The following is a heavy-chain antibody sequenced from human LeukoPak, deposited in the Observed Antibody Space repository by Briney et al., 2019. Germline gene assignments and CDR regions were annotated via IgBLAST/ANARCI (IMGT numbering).Heavy chain of an antibody. D-gene: IGHD6-6*01. Sequence: RAGGSLRLSCAASGFTVSSNYMSWVRQAPGKGLEWVGRIKSKTDGGTTDYAAPVKGRFTISRDDSKNTLYLQMNSLKTEDTAVYYCTTDPPLYSSSSYEDYYYYYMDVWGKGTTVTVSS. CDR1: GFTVSSNY. J-gene: IGHJ6*03. CDR2: IKSKTDGGTT. CDR3: TTDPPLYSSSSYEDYYYYYMDV. V-gene: IGHV3-15*01.